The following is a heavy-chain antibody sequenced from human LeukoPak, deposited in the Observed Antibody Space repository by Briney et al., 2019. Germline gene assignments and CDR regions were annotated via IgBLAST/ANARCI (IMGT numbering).Heavy chain of an antibody. V-gene: IGHV4-30-2*01. Sequence: PSETLSLTCAVSGGSISSGGYSWSWIRQPPGKGLEWIGYIYHSGGTYYNPSLKSRVTISLDRSKNQFSLKLSSVTAADTAVYYCARDGETIAARRGGWFDPWGQGTLVTVSS. CDR2: IYHSGGT. D-gene: IGHD6-6*01. CDR1: GGSISSGGYS. CDR3: ARDGETIAARRGGWFDP. J-gene: IGHJ5*02.